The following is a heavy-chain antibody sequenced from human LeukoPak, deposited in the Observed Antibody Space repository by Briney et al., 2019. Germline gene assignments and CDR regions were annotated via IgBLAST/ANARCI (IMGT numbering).Heavy chain of an antibody. CDR3: AKHYVVVVAAYYYYYYGMDV. Sequence: SETLSLTCAAYGGSFSGYYWSWIRQPPGKGLEWVGEINHSGSTNYNPALMSRVTISVDPSKNQFSLKLSSVTAADPAVYYRAKHYVVVVAAYYYYYYGMDVWGQGTTVNVSS. CDR2: INHSGST. D-gene: IGHD2-15*01. V-gene: IGHV4-34*01. CDR1: GGSFSGYY. J-gene: IGHJ6*02.